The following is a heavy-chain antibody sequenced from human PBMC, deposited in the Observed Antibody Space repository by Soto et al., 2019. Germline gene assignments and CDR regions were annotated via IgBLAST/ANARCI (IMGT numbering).Heavy chain of an antibody. CDR3: SSHYDMWSGYLSPVDY. CDR1: GYTFNDYY. D-gene: IGHD3-3*01. Sequence: QVQLVESGGDLVKRGESLRLSCAASGYTFNDYYMSWIRQAPGKGLEWISYIDTSSTKIYYADSVKGRFTISRDNAKNSLYLEMNSLRDEDTAVYYCSSHYDMWSGYLSPVDYWGQGTLVTVSS. J-gene: IGHJ4*02. V-gene: IGHV3-11*01. CDR2: IDTSSTKI.